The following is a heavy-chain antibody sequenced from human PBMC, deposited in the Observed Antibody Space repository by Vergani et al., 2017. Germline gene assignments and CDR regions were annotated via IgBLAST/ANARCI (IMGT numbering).Heavy chain of an antibody. Sequence: QVQLVQSGAEVKKPGASVKVSCKASGYTFTSYGISWVRQAPGQGLEWMGWISAYNGNTNYAQKLQGRVTMTTDTSTSTAYMELRSLRSDDTAVYYWARDRLGAGGYSYGRRDPRPYYYYGMDVWGQGTTVTVSS. J-gene: IGHJ6*02. V-gene: IGHV1-18*01. CDR2: ISAYNGNT. D-gene: IGHD5-18*01. CDR3: ARDRLGAGGYSYGRRDPRPYYYYGMDV. CDR1: GYTFTSYG.